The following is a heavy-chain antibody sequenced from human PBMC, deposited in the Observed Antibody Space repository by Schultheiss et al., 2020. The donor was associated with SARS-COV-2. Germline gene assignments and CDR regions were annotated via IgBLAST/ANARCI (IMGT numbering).Heavy chain of an antibody. J-gene: IGHJ3*02. CDR2: IYHSGST. D-gene: IGHD1-26*01. CDR1: GGSFSGYY. V-gene: IGHV4-34*01. CDR3: ARVPYYPGGAFDI. Sequence: SETLSLTCAVYGGSFSGYYWSWIRQPPGKGLEWIGEIYHSGSTNYNPSLKSRVTISVDKSKNQFSLKLSSVTAADTAVYYCARVPYYPGGAFDIWGQGTMVTVSS.